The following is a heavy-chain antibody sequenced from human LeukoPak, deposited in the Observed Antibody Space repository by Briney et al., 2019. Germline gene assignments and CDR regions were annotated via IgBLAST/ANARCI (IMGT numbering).Heavy chain of an antibody. V-gene: IGHV4-4*08. D-gene: IGHD3-22*01. CDR1: GASISSSY. Sequence: SETLSLTCTVSGASISSSYWSWLRQPPGKGLEWLAYIHTNGNTNSNPSLKSRVTVSVDASKNQFSLMLRSVAAADTALYYCARGYYDSRGFSNPFDSWGQGTLVTVSS. CDR2: IHTNGNT. CDR3: ARGYYDSRGFSNPFDS. J-gene: IGHJ4*02.